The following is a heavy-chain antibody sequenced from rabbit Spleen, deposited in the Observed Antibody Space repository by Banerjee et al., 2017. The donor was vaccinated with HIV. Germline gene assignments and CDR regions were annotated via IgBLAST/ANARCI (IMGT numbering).Heavy chain of an antibody. Sequence: QEQLEESGRGLVKPEGSLTLTCKASGVSFSDKDVMCWVRQAPGKGLEWIACTYAGSGGFTYYATWAKGRFTCSKTSSTTVTLQMTSLTAADTATYFCARDTGSSFSTYGMDLWGQGTLVTVS. J-gene: IGHJ6*01. CDR1: GVSFSDKDV. CDR2: TYAGSGGFT. CDR3: ARDTGSSFSTYGMDL. V-gene: IGHV1S45*01. D-gene: IGHD8-1*01.